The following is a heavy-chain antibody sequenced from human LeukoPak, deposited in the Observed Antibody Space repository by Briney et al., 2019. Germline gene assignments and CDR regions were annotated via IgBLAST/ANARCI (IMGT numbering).Heavy chain of an antibody. CDR1: GFTFSSYN. J-gene: IGHJ4*02. CDR3: ARDGGYTGCFDY. CDR2: IISSSNHI. D-gene: IGHD2-15*01. V-gene: IGHV3-21*01. Sequence: GGSLGLSCAASGFTFSSYNMNWVRQAPGKGLEWVSSIISSSNHIYYTDSVKGRFTISRDNAKNSLYLQMNSLRAEDTAVYYCARDGGYTGCFDYWGQGTLVTVSS.